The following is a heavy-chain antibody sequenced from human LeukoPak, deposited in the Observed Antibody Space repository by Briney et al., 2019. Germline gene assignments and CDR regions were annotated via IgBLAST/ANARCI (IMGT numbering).Heavy chain of an antibody. J-gene: IGHJ5*02. V-gene: IGHV3-30*02. Sequence: PGGSLRLSCAASGFTFSSYGMHWVRQAPGKGLEWVAFIRYDGSNKDYADSVKGRFTISRDNSKNTLYLQMNSLRTEDTAVYYCARAGNYYGRHTNWFDPWGQGTLVTVSS. CDR3: ARAGNYYGRHTNWFDP. D-gene: IGHD3-10*01. CDR1: GFTFSSYG. CDR2: IRYDGSNK.